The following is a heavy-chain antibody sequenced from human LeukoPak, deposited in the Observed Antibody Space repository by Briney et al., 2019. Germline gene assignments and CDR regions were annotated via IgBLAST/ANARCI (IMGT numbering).Heavy chain of an antibody. CDR2: INPNSGGT. V-gene: IGHV1-2*02. Sequence: ASVKVSCKASGYTFTGYYMHWVRQAPGQGLEWMGWINPNSGGTNYAQKFQGRVTMTRDTSISTAYMELSRLRSDDTAVYYCARDQWDIVVVPAATFMDYWGQGTLVTVSS. CDR1: GYTFTGYY. CDR3: ARDQWDIVVVPAATFMDY. J-gene: IGHJ4*02. D-gene: IGHD2-2*01.